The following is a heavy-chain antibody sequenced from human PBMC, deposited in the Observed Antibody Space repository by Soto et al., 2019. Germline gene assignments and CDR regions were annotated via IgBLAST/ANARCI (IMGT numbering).Heavy chain of an antibody. D-gene: IGHD6-19*01. V-gene: IGHV4-39*01. Sequence: SETLSLTCTVSGGSISSTGYYWGWIRQPPGKGLEWIGDVYYSGSTSYNPSLKSRVTISVDTSTNQFSLQLSSVTAADAAVYYCTSHGGSGWSAPTWSAPRGQETLVPVPS. J-gene: IGHJ5*02. CDR3: TSHGGSGWSAPTWSAP. CDR1: GGSISSTGYY. CDR2: VYYSGST.